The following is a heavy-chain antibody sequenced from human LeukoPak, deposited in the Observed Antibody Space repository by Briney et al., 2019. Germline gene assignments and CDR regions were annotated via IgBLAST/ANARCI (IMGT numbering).Heavy chain of an antibody. J-gene: IGHJ5*02. D-gene: IGHD6-6*01. CDR1: GYTFTSYY. CDR2: INPSGGST. CDR3: ARDGSSSGWFDP. Sequence: ASVKVSCKAFGYTFTSYYIHWVRQAPGQGLEWMGIINPSGGSTIYAQKFQGRVTMTRDMSTSTVYMELSSLRPEDTAVYHCARDGSSSGWFDPWGQGTLVTVSS. V-gene: IGHV1-46*01.